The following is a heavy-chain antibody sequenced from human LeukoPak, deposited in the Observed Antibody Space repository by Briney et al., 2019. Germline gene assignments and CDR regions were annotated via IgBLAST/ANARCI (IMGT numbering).Heavy chain of an antibody. Sequence: ASVKVSCKASGGTFSSYAIGWVRQAPGQGLEWMGGIIPIFGTANYAQKLQGRVTMTTDTSTSTAYMELRSLRSDDTAVYYCARYDYVWGSYRYFGWSPHGPFDYWGQGTLVTVSS. D-gene: IGHD3-16*02. V-gene: IGHV1-69*05. CDR3: ARYDYVWGSYRYFGWSPHGPFDY. CDR2: IIPIFGTA. CDR1: GGTFSSYA. J-gene: IGHJ4*02.